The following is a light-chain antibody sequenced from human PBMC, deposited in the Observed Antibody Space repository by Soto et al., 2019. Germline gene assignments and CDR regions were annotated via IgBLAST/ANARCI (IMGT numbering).Light chain of an antibody. V-gene: IGKV1-33*01. J-gene: IGKJ3*01. Sequence: DIQMTQAPSSLSASVGHRVTITRRTRQSISTSLNLYQHKAGTSPQLLIYDESNLETGVPSRFSGSGSVTHFTFTISSLQPEDIATYYCQHYDNLPFFGPVTQVDIK. CDR3: QHYDNLPF. CDR1: QSISTS. CDR2: DES.